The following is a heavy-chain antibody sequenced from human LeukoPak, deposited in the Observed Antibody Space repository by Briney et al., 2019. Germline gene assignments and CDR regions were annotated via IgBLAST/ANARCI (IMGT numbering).Heavy chain of an antibody. J-gene: IGHJ4*02. CDR1: GFAVSNNH. D-gene: IGHD3-22*01. V-gene: IGHV3-53*01. CDR2: ISNSGTT. Sequence: GGSLRLSCAASGFAVSNNHVTWVRQASGKGLEWVSVISNSGTTYYADSVKGRFTISRDNSKNTLYLQMNSLRAEDTAVYYCAAGPYYDSSGYALKPFSGFDYWGQGTLVTVSS. CDR3: AAGPYYDSSGYALKPFSGFDY.